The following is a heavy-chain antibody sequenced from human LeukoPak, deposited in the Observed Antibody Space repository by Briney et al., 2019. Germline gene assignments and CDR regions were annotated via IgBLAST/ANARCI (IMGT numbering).Heavy chain of an antibody. Sequence: GGSLRLSCAASGFTFNSYAMYWVRQAPGKGLEWVSGIFGSGGSAHYADSVKGRFAISRGNSKNRVYLQMNSLRAEDTAVYYCAKTATGYSSGHYPGWPVDYWGQGTLVTVSS. CDR1: GFTFNSYA. V-gene: IGHV3-23*01. CDR3: AKTATGYSSGHYPGWPVDY. J-gene: IGHJ4*02. D-gene: IGHD6-19*01. CDR2: IFGSGGSA.